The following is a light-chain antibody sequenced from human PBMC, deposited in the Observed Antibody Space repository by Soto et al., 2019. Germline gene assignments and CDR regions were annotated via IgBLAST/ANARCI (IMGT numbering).Light chain of an antibody. J-gene: IGKJ4*01. CDR1: QSVNSNY. CDR3: HQYGGSPLT. V-gene: IGKV3-20*01. Sequence: EIVLTQSPGTLSLSPGERATLSCRATQSVNSNYLAWYQQKLGQAPRLLIYGASSRPTGIPDMFSGSGSGTDFTLTISRLEPEDFAVYYCHQYGGSPLTFGGGTKVEI. CDR2: GAS.